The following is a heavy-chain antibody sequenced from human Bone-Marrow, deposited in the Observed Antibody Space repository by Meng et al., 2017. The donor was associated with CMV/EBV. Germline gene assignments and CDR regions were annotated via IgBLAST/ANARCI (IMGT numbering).Heavy chain of an antibody. CDR3: ANIPVTTNYNGLDV. V-gene: IGHV3-7*01. D-gene: IGHD4-17*01. CDR1: GFSFTSYW. CDR2: IKQDGSEK. Sequence: GESLKISCAASGFSFTSYWMTWVRQAPGKGLEWVANIKQDGSEKFYVDSVKGRFTISRDNAKNLLSLQMNSLRAEDTAVYYCANIPVTTNYNGLDVWGQGNTVTVSS. J-gene: IGHJ6*02.